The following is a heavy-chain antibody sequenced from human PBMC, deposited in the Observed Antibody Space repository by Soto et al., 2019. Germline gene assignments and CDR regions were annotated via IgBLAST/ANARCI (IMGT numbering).Heavy chain of an antibody. Sequence: WASVKVSCKASGGTFSSYAISWVRQAPGQGLEWMGGIIPIFGTANYAQKFQGRVTITADKSTSTAYMELSSLRSEDTAVYYCARGFGRNYYYGMDVWGQGTTVTVSS. CDR2: IIPIFGTA. V-gene: IGHV1-69*06. D-gene: IGHD3-3*01. CDR1: GGTFSSYA. CDR3: ARGFGRNYYYGMDV. J-gene: IGHJ6*02.